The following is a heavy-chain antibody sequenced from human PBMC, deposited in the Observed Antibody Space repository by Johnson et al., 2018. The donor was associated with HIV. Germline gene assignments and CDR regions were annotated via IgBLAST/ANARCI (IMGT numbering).Heavy chain of an antibody. CDR2: IWEDGGET. CDR1: GFTFSSYG. CDR3: VTDANYGAFSM. Sequence: VQLVESGGGVVQPGRSLRLSCAASGFTFSSYGMHWVRQAPGKGLEWVANIWEDGGETKYADSVKGRFTIYRVNAKNSIYLKMNSLRPEDTALYYCVTDANYGAFSMWGQGTTVNVSS. V-gene: IGHV3-7*01. J-gene: IGHJ3*02. D-gene: IGHD4-17*01.